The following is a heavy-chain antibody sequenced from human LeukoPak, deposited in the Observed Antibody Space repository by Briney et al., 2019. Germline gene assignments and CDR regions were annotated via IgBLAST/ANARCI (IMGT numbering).Heavy chain of an antibody. CDR3: TKDQNGYNNPAEY. D-gene: IGHD5-24*01. V-gene: IGHV3-23*01. Sequence: GGSLRLSCAASGFTFSSYSMNWVRQAPGKGLEWVSTISGSGANTYYADSVKGRFTISRDNSKDTLYLQMNSLKAEDTATYYCTKDQNGYNNPAEYWGQGALVTVSA. CDR1: GFTFSSYS. J-gene: IGHJ4*02. CDR2: ISGSGANT.